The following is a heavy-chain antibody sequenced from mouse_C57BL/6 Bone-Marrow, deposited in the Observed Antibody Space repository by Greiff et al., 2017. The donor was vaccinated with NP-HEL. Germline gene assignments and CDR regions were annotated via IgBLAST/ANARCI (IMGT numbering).Heavy chain of an antibody. D-gene: IGHD2-3*01. CDR1: GYSITSGYY. CDR3: ASLYDGYDYYAMDY. J-gene: IGHJ4*01. V-gene: IGHV3-6*01. CDR2: ISYDGSN. Sequence: DVKLQESGPGLVKPSQSLSLPCSVTGYSITSGYYWNWIRQFPGNKLEWMGYISYDGSNNYNPSLKNRISITRDTSKNQFFLKLNSVTTEDTATYYCASLYDGYDYYAMDYWGQGTSVTVSS.